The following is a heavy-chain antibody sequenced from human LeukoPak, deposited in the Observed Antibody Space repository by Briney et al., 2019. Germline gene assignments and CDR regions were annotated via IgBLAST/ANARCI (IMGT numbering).Heavy chain of an antibody. J-gene: IGHJ3*02. CDR2: IYTSGST. CDR1: GGSISSYY. CDR3: AKDRDSSGYYWRAFDI. V-gene: IGHV4-4*07. Sequence: SETLSLTCTVSGGSISSYYWSWIRQPAGKGLEWIGRIYTSGSTNYNPSLKSRVTMSVDTSKNQFSLKLSSVTAADTAVYYCAKDRDSSGYYWRAFDIWGQGTMVTVSS. D-gene: IGHD3-22*01.